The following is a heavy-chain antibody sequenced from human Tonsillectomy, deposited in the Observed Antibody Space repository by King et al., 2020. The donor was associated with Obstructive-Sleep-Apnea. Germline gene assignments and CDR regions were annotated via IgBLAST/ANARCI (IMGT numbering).Heavy chain of an antibody. V-gene: IGHV3-21*01. Sequence: QLVQSGGGLVKPGGSLSLSCAASGFTFSSYTMNWVRPAPGKGVEWLSPISSSVSYIFYADSVKGRLTISSDNAKNSLYLHMKSLRAEDPAVYYCARGGVATNNCFDPWGQGTLVTVSS. CDR2: ISSSVSYI. D-gene: IGHD5-12*01. CDR3: ARGGVATNNCFDP. J-gene: IGHJ5*02. CDR1: GFTFSSYT.